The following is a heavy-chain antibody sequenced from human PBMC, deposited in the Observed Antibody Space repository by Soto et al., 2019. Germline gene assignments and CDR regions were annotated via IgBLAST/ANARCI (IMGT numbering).Heavy chain of an antibody. Sequence: GGSLRLCCTAYGFTFSKAWMSWVRQAPGKGLDWVGRIKSMTDGGTTDHAAPVKGRSAISRDDLKNTLYLQMNTLKTADTAVYYCTKVPLRSKSYDGMDVSRQRTMGTV. J-gene: IGHJ6*02. CDR3: TKVPLRSKSYDGMDV. D-gene: IGHD1-26*01. CDR2: IKSMTDGGTT. CDR1: GFTFSKAW. V-gene: IGHV3-15*01.